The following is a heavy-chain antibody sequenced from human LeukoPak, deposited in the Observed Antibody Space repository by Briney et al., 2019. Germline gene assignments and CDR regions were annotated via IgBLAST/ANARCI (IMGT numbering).Heavy chain of an antibody. CDR3: AVIAVAIS. Sequence: HTGGSLRLSCAASGFTFSSYAMSYVRQAPGKGLEWVSSISGSGGTTYYADSVKGRFTISRDNSRNTLYLPVNSLRADDTAVYYCAVIAVAISWGQGTLVSVS. J-gene: IGHJ5*02. V-gene: IGHV3-23*01. CDR1: GFTFSSYA. D-gene: IGHD6-19*01. CDR2: ISGSGGTT.